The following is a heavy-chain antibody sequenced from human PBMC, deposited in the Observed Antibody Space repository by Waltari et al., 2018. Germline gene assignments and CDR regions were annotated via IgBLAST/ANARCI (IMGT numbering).Heavy chain of an antibody. V-gene: IGHV3-30*03. Sequence: QVQLVESGGGVVQPGRSLRLSCAASGFTFSSYGMHWVRQAPGKGLEWVAVISYDGSNKYYADSVKGRFTISRDNSKNTLYLQMNSLRAEDTAVYYCVQVTTGRGYYYMDVWGKGTTVTVSS. D-gene: IGHD4-17*01. CDR1: GFTFSSYG. CDR3: VQVTTGRGYYYMDV. J-gene: IGHJ6*03. CDR2: ISYDGSNK.